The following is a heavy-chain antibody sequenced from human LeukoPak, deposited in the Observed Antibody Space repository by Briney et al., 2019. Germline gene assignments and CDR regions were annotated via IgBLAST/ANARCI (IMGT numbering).Heavy chain of an antibody. D-gene: IGHD4-17*01. Sequence: GASVTVSCKASGYTFSSYAMNWVRQAPGQGLEWMGWINTNTGNPTYAQGFTGRFVFSLDTSVSTAYLQISSLQAEDTAVYYCAGSNNDGDYLGVGFDYWGQGTLVTVSS. V-gene: IGHV7-4-1*02. J-gene: IGHJ4*02. CDR1: GYTFSSYA. CDR2: INTNTGNP. CDR3: AGSNNDGDYLGVGFDY.